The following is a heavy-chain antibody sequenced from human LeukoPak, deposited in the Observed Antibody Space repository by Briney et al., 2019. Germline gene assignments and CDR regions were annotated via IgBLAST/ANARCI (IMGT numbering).Heavy chain of an antibody. CDR3: ASGVYGMDY. V-gene: IGHV3-7*05. Sequence: GGSLRLSCAASGFTFSSYSMNWVRQAPGKGLEWVANIREDGGEEYYVDSVKGRFTISRDNAKNSLYLQMNSLRAEDTAVYYCASGVYGMDYWGQGTLVTVSS. J-gene: IGHJ4*02. D-gene: IGHD2-8*01. CDR2: IREDGGEE. CDR1: GFTFSSYS.